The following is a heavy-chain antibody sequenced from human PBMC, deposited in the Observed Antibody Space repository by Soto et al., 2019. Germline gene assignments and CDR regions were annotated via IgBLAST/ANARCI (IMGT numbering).Heavy chain of an antibody. CDR1: GYTFTGYY. D-gene: IGHD3-22*01. Sequence: ASVKVSFKASGYTFTGYYMHWVRQAPGQGLEWMGWINPNSGGTNYAQKFQGWVTMTRDTSISTAYMELSRLRSDDTAVYYCAIDSFGGYYDSSGLYYYYGMDVWGQGTTVTVSS. J-gene: IGHJ6*02. CDR3: AIDSFGGYYDSSGLYYYYGMDV. V-gene: IGHV1-2*04. CDR2: INPNSGGT.